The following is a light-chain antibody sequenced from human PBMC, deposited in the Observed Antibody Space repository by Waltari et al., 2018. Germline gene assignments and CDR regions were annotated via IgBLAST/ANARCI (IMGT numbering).Light chain of an antibody. J-gene: IGLJ2*01. V-gene: IGLV2-23*01. CDR2: EGS. Sequence: QSALTQPASVSGSPGQSITISRTGTSSDVWSHNLVSWYQQLPGKAPKLMIYEGSKRPSGFSNRFSGSKSGNTASLTISGLQAEDEADYYCCSYTSSGSLLFGGGTKLTVL. CDR1: SSDVWSHNL. CDR3: CSYTSSGSLL.